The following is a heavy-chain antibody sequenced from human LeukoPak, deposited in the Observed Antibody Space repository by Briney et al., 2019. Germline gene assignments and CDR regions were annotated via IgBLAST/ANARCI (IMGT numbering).Heavy chain of an antibody. V-gene: IGHV4-59*08. CDR1: GGSISSYY. CDR3: ARHSNPTIVVVPAARYYYYYGMDV. CDR2: IYYSGST. J-gene: IGHJ6*02. Sequence: SETLSLTCTVSGGSISSYYWSWIRQPPGKGLEWIGYIYYSGSTNYNPSLKSRVTISVDTSKNQFSLKLSSVTAADTAVYYCARHSNPTIVVVPAARYYYYYGMDVWGQGTTVTVSS. D-gene: IGHD2-2*01.